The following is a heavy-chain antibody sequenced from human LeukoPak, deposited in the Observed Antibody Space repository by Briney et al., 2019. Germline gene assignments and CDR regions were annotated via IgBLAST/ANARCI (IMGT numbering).Heavy chain of an antibody. CDR2: IASSGNYF. D-gene: IGHD3-10*01. V-gene: IGHV3-21*01. CDR1: GFRFSFYS. Sequence: GGSLRLSCAASGFRFSFYSMNWVRQAPGKGLEWVASIASSGNYFYYADSLQGRFIISRDNAKNSLYLQMNRLRADDTAVYYCARGASEWFGESTIWGQGTPVTVSS. CDR3: ARGASEWFGESTI. J-gene: IGHJ4*02.